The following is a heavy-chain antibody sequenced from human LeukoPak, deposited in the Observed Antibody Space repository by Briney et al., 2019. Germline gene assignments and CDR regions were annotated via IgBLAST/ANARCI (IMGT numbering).Heavy chain of an antibody. CDR3: ARVFYYYYYMDV. CDR2: IYPGDSDT. J-gene: IGHJ6*03. CDR1: GYTFTNYW. Sequence: GESLKISCKGSGYTFTNYWIGWVRQMPGKGLEWMGIIYPGDSDTRYSPSFEGQDTISADTSISTAYLQWRSLKASDSAMFYCARVFYYYYYMDVWGKGTAVTVSS. V-gene: IGHV5-51*01.